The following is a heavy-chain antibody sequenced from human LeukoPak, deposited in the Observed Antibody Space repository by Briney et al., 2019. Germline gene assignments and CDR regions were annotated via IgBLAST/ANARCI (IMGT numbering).Heavy chain of an antibody. D-gene: IGHD2-2*01. CDR2: ISWNSGSI. V-gene: IGHV3-9*01. J-gene: IGHJ6*02. Sequence: GGSLRLSCAASGFTFDDYAMHWVRQAPGKGLEWVSGISWNSGSIGYADSVKGRFTISRDNAKNPLYLQMNSLRAEDTALYYCAKGGIVVVQYGMDVWGRGTTVTVSS. CDR1: GFTFDDYA. CDR3: AKGGIVVVQYGMDV.